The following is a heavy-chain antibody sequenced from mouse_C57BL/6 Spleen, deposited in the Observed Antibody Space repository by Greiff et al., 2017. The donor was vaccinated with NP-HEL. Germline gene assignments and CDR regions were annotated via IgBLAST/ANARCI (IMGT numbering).Heavy chain of an antibody. D-gene: IGHD3-2*01. V-gene: IGHV1-66*01. CDR2: IYPGSGNT. CDR3: ARRGWDTSAWFAY. CDR1: GYSFTSYY. Sequence: VQLQESGPELVKPGASVKISCKASGYSFTSYYIHWVKQRPGQGLEWIGWIYPGSGNTKYNEKFKGKATLTADTSSSTAYMQLSSLTSEDSAVYYCARRGWDTSAWFAYWGQGTLVTVSA. J-gene: IGHJ3*01.